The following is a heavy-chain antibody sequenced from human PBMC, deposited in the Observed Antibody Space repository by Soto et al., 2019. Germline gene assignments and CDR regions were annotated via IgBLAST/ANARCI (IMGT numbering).Heavy chain of an antibody. Sequence: GGSPKLSFATPWFTFFSYALSWVPQVPGKGLEWVSAISVSGGSTYYADSVKGRFTISRDNSKNTLYLQMNSLRAEDTAVYYCAKRTSTVTNDFDYWGQGTLVTVSS. J-gene: IGHJ4*02. CDR3: AKRTSTVTNDFDY. V-gene: IGHV3-23*01. CDR2: ISVSGGST. CDR1: WFTFFSYA. D-gene: IGHD4-17*01.